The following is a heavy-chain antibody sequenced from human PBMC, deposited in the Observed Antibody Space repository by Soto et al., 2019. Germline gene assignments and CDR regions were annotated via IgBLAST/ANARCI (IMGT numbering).Heavy chain of an antibody. V-gene: IGHV3-30-3*01. CDR3: AKAERWFGEFISDY. J-gene: IGHJ4*02. D-gene: IGHD3-10*01. CDR1: GFTFSSYA. CDR2: ISYDGSKK. Sequence: GGSLRLSCAASGFTFSSYAMHWVRQAPGKGLEWVAVISYDGSKKYYADSVKGRFTISRDNSKNTLYLQMNSLRAEDTAVYYCAKAERWFGEFISDYWRQGTLVTVSS.